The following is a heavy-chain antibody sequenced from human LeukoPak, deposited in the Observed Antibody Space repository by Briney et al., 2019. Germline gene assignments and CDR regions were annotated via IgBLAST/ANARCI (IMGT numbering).Heavy chain of an antibody. CDR3: ARDRLDY. J-gene: IGHJ4*02. CDR2: INPSGGST. Sequence: ASVKVSCKASGGTFTSYAISWVRQAPGQGLEWMGIINPSGGSTSYAQKFQGRVTMTRDTSTSTVYMELSSLRSEDTAVYYCARDRLDYWGQGTLVTVSS. V-gene: IGHV1-46*01. D-gene: IGHD6-6*01. CDR1: GGTFTSYA.